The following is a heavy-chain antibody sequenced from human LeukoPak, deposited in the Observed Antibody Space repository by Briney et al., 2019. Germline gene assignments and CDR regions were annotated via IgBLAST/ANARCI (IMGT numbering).Heavy chain of an antibody. CDR1: GYTFTSYG. CDR2: INTYKGNT. V-gene: IGHV1-18*01. J-gene: IGHJ3*02. Sequence: ASVKVSCKASGYTFTSYGISWVRQAPGQGLEWMGWINTYKGNTQYAQRLQARVTMTTDTSTNTAYMELGSLRSDDTAVYYCARHIAGTVTSGFDIWGQGTMVTVSS. CDR3: ARHIAGTVTSGFDI. D-gene: IGHD4-17*01.